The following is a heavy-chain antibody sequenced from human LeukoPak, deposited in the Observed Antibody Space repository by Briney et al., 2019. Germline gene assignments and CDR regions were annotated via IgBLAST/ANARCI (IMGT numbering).Heavy chain of an antibody. J-gene: IGHJ4*02. CDR2: INHSGST. V-gene: IGHV4-34*01. Sequence: SETLSLTCAVYGGSFSGYYWSWIRQPPGKGLEWIGEINHSGSTNYNPSLKSRVTISVDTSKNQFSLKLSSVTAADTAVYYCARGVSRYGSSPGRYWGQGTLVPFSS. CDR1: GGSFSGYY. D-gene: IGHD6-6*01. CDR3: ARGVSRYGSSPGRY.